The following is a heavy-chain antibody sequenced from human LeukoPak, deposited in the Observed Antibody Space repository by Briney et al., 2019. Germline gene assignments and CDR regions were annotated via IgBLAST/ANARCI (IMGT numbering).Heavy chain of an antibody. CDR3: LAAGGY. J-gene: IGHJ4*02. Sequence: PGGSLRLSCAASGLTFSNHWMNWVRQAPGKGLGWVANIKPDGSEKYYVDSVKGRFTISRDNAKNSLYLQMNSLSAEDTAVYYCLAAGGYWGQGTLVTVSS. V-gene: IGHV3-7*01. CDR1: GLTFSNHW. D-gene: IGHD3-10*01. CDR2: IKPDGSEK.